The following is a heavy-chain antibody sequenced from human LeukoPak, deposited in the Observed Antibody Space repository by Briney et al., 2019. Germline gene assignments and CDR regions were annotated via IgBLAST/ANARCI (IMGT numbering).Heavy chain of an antibody. Sequence: GGSLRLSCAASGFTFSSYAMSWVRQAPGKGLEWVSAISGSGGSTYYADSVKGRFTISRDNSKNTLYLQMNSLRAEDTAVYYFGKGRGRLKGVGATFWAPPPPCKWGQGTLVTVSS. J-gene: IGHJ4*02. CDR3: GKGRGRLKGVGATFWAPPPPCK. CDR2: ISGSGGST. V-gene: IGHV3-23*01. D-gene: IGHD1-26*01. CDR1: GFTFSSYA.